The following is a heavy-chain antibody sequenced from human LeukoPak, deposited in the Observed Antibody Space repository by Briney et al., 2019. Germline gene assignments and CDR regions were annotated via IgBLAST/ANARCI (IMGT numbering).Heavy chain of an antibody. V-gene: IGHV3-30*02. J-gene: IGHJ4*02. CDR2: IRYDGSNK. Sequence: GGSLRLSCAASGFTVSSNYMSWVRQAPGKGLEWVAFIRYDGSNKYYADSVKGRFTISRDNSKNTLYLQMNSLRAEDTAVYYCAKGGAMESPLVDYWGQGTLVTVSS. CDR1: GFTVSSNY. D-gene: IGHD3-16*01. CDR3: AKGGAMESPLVDY.